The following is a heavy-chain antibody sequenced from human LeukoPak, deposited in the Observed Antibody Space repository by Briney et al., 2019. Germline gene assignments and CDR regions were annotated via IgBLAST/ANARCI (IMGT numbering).Heavy chain of an antibody. J-gene: IGHJ4*02. D-gene: IGHD3-10*01. CDR2: IYDSGST. CDR1: GGSISSGGYY. CDR3: ARSSVESFND. V-gene: IGHV4-31*03. Sequence: SETLSLTCTVSGGSISSGGYYWSWIRQHPGKGLEWIGHIYDSGSTYYNPSLKSRVTISVDTSKNQFSLKLSSVTAADTAVYYCARSSVESFNDWGQGTLVTVSS.